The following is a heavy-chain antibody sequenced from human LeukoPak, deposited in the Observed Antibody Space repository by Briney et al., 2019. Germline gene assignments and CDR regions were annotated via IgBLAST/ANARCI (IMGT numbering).Heavy chain of an antibody. CDR2: INPSGGST. Sequence: ASVKVSCKASGYTFTSYYMHWVRQAPGQGLEWMGIINPSGGSTSYAQEFQGRVTMTRDTSTSTVYMELSSLRSEDTAVYYCARHRRPQIGYSYGYPYYFDYWGQGTLVTVSS. V-gene: IGHV1-46*01. D-gene: IGHD5-18*01. CDR3: ARHRRPQIGYSYGYPYYFDY. J-gene: IGHJ4*02. CDR1: GYTFTSYY.